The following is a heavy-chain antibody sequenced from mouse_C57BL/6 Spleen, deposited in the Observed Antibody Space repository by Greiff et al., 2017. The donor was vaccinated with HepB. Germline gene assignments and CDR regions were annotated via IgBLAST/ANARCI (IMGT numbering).Heavy chain of an antibody. CDR3: ARGAITTVVDLYFDY. Sequence: QVQLQQPGTELVKPGASVKLSCKASGYTFTSYWMHWVKQRPGQGLEWIGNINPSNGGTNYNEKFKSKATLTVDTSSSTAYMQLSSLTSEDSAVYYCARGAITTVVDLYFDYWGQGTTLTVSS. J-gene: IGHJ2*01. CDR2: INPSNGGT. D-gene: IGHD1-1*01. V-gene: IGHV1-53*01. CDR1: GYTFTSYW.